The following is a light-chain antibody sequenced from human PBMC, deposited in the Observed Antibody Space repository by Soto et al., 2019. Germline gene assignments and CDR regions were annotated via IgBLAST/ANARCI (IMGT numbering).Light chain of an antibody. CDR2: DVS. CDR1: SSDSGDYNY. J-gene: IGLJ3*02. V-gene: IGLV2-14*01. Sequence: QPVLTQPASVSGSPGQSITISCTGTSSDSGDYNYVSWYQQYPGKVPTLVIYDVSHRPSGVSNRFSGSKSGNTASLTISGLQAEDEADYYCSSSTTATSLVVFGGGTKLTVL. CDR3: SSSTTATSLVV.